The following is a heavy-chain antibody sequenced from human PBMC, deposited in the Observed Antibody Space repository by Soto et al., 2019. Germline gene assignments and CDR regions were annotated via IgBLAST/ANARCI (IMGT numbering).Heavy chain of an antibody. Sequence: ASVKVSCKASGYTLPSYGISWVRQAPGQGLEWMGWISTYNSDTKYAHKFQDRVTMTTDTSTSTAYMELRSLRSDDTTMYYCASRSPWGGQLWYYWGQGTLVTVSS. D-gene: IGHD5-18*01. CDR1: GYTLPSYG. J-gene: IGHJ4*02. CDR2: ISTYNSDT. V-gene: IGHV1-18*01. CDR3: ASRSPWGGQLWYY.